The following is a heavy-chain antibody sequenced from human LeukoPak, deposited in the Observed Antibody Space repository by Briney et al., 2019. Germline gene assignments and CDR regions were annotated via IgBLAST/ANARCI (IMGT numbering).Heavy chain of an antibody. CDR2: IYTSGST. V-gene: IGHV4-4*09. Sequence: SETLSLTCAVPGDSISDYYWSWIRQPPGKGLEWIGYIYTSGSTNYNPSLKSRVTISVDTSKNQFSLKLSSVTAADTAVYYCARNSIAARPVGLFDYWGQGTLVTVSS. CDR1: GDSISDYY. J-gene: IGHJ4*02. D-gene: IGHD6-6*01. CDR3: ARNSIAARPVGLFDY.